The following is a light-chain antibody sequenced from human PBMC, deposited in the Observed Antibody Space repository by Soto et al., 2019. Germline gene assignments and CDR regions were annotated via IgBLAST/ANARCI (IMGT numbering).Light chain of an antibody. CDR2: GAS. V-gene: IGKV3D-15*03. CDR3: QQYDNWPYI. CDR1: QSINTH. J-gene: IGKJ2*01. Sequence: IVLTQSPATLSVSPGEGATLSCRASQSINTHLAWYQQKPGQAPRLLIYGASLRATAIPARFSGSGSGTEFTLPINNLQSEDFATYYCQQYDNWPYIFGQGTKVDIK.